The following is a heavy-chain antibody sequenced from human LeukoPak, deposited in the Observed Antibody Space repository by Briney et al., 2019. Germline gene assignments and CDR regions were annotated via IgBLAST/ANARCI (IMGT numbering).Heavy chain of an antibody. J-gene: IGHJ4*02. V-gene: IGHV3-9*03. CDR1: GFTFDDYA. Sequence: GRSLRLSCAASGFTFDDYAMHWVRQAPGKGLEWVSGISWNSGSIGYADSVKGRFTISRDNAKNSLLLQMNSLRAEDMALYYCARGMATGGRLDYWGQGTLVTVSS. CDR2: ISWNSGSI. D-gene: IGHD5-24*01. CDR3: ARGMATGGRLDY.